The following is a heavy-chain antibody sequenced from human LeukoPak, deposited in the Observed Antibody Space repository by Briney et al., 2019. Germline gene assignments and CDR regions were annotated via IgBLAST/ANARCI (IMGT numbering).Heavy chain of an antibody. CDR3: ARSGTYSYGYFDY. CDR2: MNPNSGNT. Sequence: GASVKVSCKASGYTFTSYDINWVRQATGQGLEWMGWMNPNSGNTGYAQKFQGRVTITRNTSISTAYMELSSLRSDDTAVYYCARSGTYSYGYFDYWGQGTLVTVSS. D-gene: IGHD5-18*01. J-gene: IGHJ4*02. CDR1: GYTFTSYD. V-gene: IGHV1-8*03.